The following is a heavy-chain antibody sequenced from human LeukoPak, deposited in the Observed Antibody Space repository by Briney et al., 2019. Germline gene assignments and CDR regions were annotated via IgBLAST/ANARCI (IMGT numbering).Heavy chain of an antibody. Sequence: PGGSLRLSCAASGFTFSTYAMTWVRQAPGKGLEWVSSITGSGDGTSAADSVKGRFTISRDNSKNTVFLQMNSLRAEDSAVYYCAKDYAVGSIDYWGQGTLVTVSS. CDR1: GFTFSTYA. CDR2: ITGSGDGT. D-gene: IGHD3-16*01. V-gene: IGHV3-23*01. J-gene: IGHJ4*02. CDR3: AKDYAVGSIDY.